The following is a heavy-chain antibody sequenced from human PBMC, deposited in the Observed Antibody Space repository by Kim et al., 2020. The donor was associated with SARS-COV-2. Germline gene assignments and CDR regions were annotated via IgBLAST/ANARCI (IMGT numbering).Heavy chain of an antibody. J-gene: IGHJ4*02. CDR2: IYYSGST. Sequence: SETLSLTCTVSGGSISSGGYYWSWIRQHPGKGLEWIGYIYYSGSTYYNPSLKSRVTISVDTSKNQFSLKLSSVTAADTAVYYCARECSGGSCYSEYFDYWGQGTLVTVSS. D-gene: IGHD2-15*01. CDR1: GGSISSGGYY. V-gene: IGHV4-31*03. CDR3: ARECSGGSCYSEYFDY.